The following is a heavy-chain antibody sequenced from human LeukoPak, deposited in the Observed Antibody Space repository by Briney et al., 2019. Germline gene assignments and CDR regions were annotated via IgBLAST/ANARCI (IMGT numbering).Heavy chain of an antibody. Sequence: PGGSLRLSCTASGFTFTTYSMDWIRQPPGKGLEWIGEINHSGSTNYNPSLKSRVTISVDTSKNQFSLKLSSVTAADTAVYYCARRIRGYREGFDYWGQGTLVTVSS. CDR1: GFTFTTYS. CDR2: INHSGST. CDR3: ARRIRGYREGFDY. D-gene: IGHD5-18*01. J-gene: IGHJ4*02. V-gene: IGHV4-34*01.